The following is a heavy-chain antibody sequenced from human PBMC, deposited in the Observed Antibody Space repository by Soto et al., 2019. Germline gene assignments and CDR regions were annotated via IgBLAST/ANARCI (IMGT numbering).Heavy chain of an antibody. J-gene: IGHJ4*02. CDR1: GFTFSTYA. CDR3: VKDRSSSDWYGYFDY. V-gene: IGHV3-23*01. Sequence: EVQLLESGGGLVQPGGSLRLSCAASGFTFSTYAMSWVRQAPGKGLEWVSAISDSGDNTYYADSVKGRFTISRDNSKNTLYLKMNSLRAEDTAVYYCVKDRSSSDWYGYFDYWGQGTLVTVSS. D-gene: IGHD6-19*01. CDR2: ISDSGDNT.